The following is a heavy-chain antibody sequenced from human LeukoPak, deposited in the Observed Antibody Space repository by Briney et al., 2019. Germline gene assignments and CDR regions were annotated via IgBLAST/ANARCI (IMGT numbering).Heavy chain of an antibody. Sequence: PGGSLRLSCAASGFTFTIYAMSWVRQAPGKGLEWVSAIGGSGSNTYYADSVKGRFTISRDNSKNTLFLQMNSLRAEDTAVYYCAKYGVGGNTDYWGQGTLVTVSS. J-gene: IGHJ4*02. CDR3: AKYGVGGNTDY. D-gene: IGHD2/OR15-2a*01. CDR2: IGGSGSNT. V-gene: IGHV3-23*01. CDR1: GFTFTIYA.